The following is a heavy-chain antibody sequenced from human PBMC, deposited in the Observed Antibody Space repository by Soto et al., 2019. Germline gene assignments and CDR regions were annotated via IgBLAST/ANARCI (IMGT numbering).Heavy chain of an antibody. Sequence: PSETLSLTCTVSGGSLNSYYWTWIRQPPGKGLEWIGYIYYSGETNYSPSLKSRVAISVDTSKNQFSLKLSSVTAADTAVYYCARDRVDGAVGYCSGGSCYPDYYYYGMDVWGQGTTVTVSS. V-gene: IGHV4-59*01. CDR2: IYYSGET. J-gene: IGHJ6*02. D-gene: IGHD2-15*01. CDR1: GGSLNSYY. CDR3: ARDRVDGAVGYCSGGSCYPDYYYYGMDV.